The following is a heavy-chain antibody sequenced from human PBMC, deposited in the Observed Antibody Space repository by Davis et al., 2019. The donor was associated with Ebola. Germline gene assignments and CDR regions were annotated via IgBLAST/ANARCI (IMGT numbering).Heavy chain of an antibody. CDR1: GGSISSSSYY. D-gene: IGHD6-19*01. CDR3: ARLGYSSGWYYFDY. Sequence: PSETLSLTCTVSGGSISSSSYYWGWIRQPPGKGLEWIGEINHSGSTNYNPSLKSRVTISVDTSKNQFSLKLSSVTAADTAVYYCARLGYSSGWYYFDYWGQGTLVTVSS. V-gene: IGHV4-39*07. CDR2: INHSGST. J-gene: IGHJ4*02.